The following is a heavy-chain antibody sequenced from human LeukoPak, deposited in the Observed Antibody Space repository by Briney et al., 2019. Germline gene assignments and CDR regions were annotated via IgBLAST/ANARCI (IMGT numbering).Heavy chain of an antibody. V-gene: IGHV3-53*01. Sequence: GGSLRLSCAASGFTVSSNYMSWVRQAPGKGLEWVSVIYSGGSTYYADSVKGRFSISRDNSKNTLYLQMNSLRDEDTAVYFCARATTTRTRFDYWGQGTLVTVSS. CDR1: GFTVSSNY. CDR3: ARATTTRTRFDY. J-gene: IGHJ4*02. D-gene: IGHD4-17*01. CDR2: IYSGGST.